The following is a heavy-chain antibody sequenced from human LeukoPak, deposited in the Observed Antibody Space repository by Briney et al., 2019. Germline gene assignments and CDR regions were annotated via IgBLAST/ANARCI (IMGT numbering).Heavy chain of an antibody. CDR1: GYTFTSYD. CDR3: ARDPYYYDSSGYPKETYFDY. D-gene: IGHD3-22*01. CDR2: MNPNSDNT. Sequence: ASVKVSCKASGYTFTSYDINWVRQATGQGLEWMGWMNPNSDNTGYAQKFQGRVTMTRNTSISTAYMELSSLRSEDTAVYYCARDPYYYDSSGYPKETYFDYWGQGTLVTVSS. V-gene: IGHV1-8*01. J-gene: IGHJ4*02.